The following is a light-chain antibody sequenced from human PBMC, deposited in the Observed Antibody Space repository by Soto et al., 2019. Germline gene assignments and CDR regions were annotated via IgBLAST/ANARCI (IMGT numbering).Light chain of an antibody. V-gene: IGLV2-14*01. J-gene: IGLJ3*02. Sequence: QSALTQPASVSGSPGQSITIPCTGTSSDVGGYNYVSWYQQHPGKAPKLMIYDVTNRPSGISYRFSGSKSGNTASLTISGLQAEDEADYYCCSYTSSSTGVFGGGTQLTVL. CDR1: SSDVGGYNY. CDR2: DVT. CDR3: CSYTSSSTGV.